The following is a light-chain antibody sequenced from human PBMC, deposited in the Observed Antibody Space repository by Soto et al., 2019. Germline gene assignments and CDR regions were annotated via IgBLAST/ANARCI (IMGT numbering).Light chain of an antibody. V-gene: IGKV3-20*01. J-gene: IGKJ5*01. Sequence: EIVLTQSPGTLSLSPGERATLSCRASQSVSSIYFAWYQQKPGQAPRLLIYGASSRATGIPDRFSGSGSGTDFTLTISRLEPEDFAVYDCQQFGTSPPTRLGPGTRLE. CDR1: QSVSSIY. CDR2: GAS. CDR3: QQFGTSPPTR.